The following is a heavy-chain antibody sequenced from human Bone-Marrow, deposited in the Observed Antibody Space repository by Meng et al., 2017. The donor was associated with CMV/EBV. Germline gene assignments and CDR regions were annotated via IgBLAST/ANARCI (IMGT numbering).Heavy chain of an antibody. J-gene: IGHJ5*02. Sequence: GGSLRLSCAASGFTFSGYEMNWVRQAPGKGLEWVSYISSSSSTIYYADSVKGRFTISRDNAKNSLYLQMNSLRAEDTAVYYCARDGVIAAAVPNWFDPWGQGTLVTVSS. CDR1: GFTFSGYE. CDR3: ARDGVIAAAVPNWFDP. CDR2: ISSSSSTI. V-gene: IGHV3-48*03. D-gene: IGHD6-13*01.